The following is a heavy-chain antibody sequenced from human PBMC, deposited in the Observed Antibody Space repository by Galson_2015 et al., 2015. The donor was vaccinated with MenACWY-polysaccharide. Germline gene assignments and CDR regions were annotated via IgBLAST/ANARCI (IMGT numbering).Heavy chain of an antibody. Sequence: SLRLSCAASGFTFSSYWMSWVRQAPGKGLEWVANIKQDGSEKYYVDSVKGRFTISRDNAKNSLYLQMNSLRAEDTAVYYCARERTTRMATTLFDYWGQGTLVTVSS. J-gene: IGHJ4*02. D-gene: IGHD5-24*01. CDR1: GFTFSSYW. CDR2: IKQDGSEK. V-gene: IGHV3-7*01. CDR3: ARERTTRMATTLFDY.